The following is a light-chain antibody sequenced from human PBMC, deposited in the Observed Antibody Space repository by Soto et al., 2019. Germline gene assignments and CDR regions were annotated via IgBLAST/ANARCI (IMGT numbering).Light chain of an antibody. J-gene: IGLJ1*01. CDR3: SSYTTSNTRQIV. Sequence: QSALTQPASVSGSPGQSINISCTGTSSDVGGYNYVSWYQHHPGKAPKLIIYDVSNRPSGVSNPFSGSKSDNTASLTLAGLQPEDEDDYNCSSYTTSNTRQIVFGTGTKVTVL. V-gene: IGLV2-14*03. CDR1: SSDVGGYNY. CDR2: DVS.